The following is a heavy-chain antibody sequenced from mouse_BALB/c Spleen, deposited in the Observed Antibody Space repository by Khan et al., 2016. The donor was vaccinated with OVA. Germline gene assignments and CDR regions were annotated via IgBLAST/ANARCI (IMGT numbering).Heavy chain of an antibody. CDR3: TSHRGYYGSNPYFDY. J-gene: IGHJ2*01. Sequence: DVKLVESGGGLVRPGGSLKLSCAASGFSFSSYSMSWVRQTPEKRLEWVATISSGGSYTYYPDSVKGRFTISRDNAKNTLYLQMSSLKSTDTAMYYCTSHRGYYGSNPYFDYWGQGTTRTVSS. D-gene: IGHD1-1*01. CDR2: ISSGGSYT. V-gene: IGHV5-6-4*01. CDR1: GFSFSSYS.